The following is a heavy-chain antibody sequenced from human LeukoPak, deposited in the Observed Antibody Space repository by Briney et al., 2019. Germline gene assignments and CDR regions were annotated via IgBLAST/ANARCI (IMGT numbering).Heavy chain of an antibody. CDR1: GGSISSDDYF. J-gene: IGHJ5*02. Sequence: SETLSLTCAVSGGSISSDDYFWSWIRQPPGKGLEWIGYIYHRGSTSYNPSLKSRVTISLDKSRNQFSLRLSSVTAADTAVYYCARQDYYDSSGYRRINWFDPWGQGTLVTVSS. V-gene: IGHV4-30-2*01. CDR2: IYHRGST. CDR3: ARQDYYDSSGYRRINWFDP. D-gene: IGHD3-22*01.